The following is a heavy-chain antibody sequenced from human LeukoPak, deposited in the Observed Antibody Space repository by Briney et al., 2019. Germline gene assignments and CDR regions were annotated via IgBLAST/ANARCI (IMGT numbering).Heavy chain of an antibody. Sequence: SEALSLTCTVSGGSLSSSTYYWGWIRQPPGKGLEWIGNIYYSGTTFYNPSLKSRATVSVHTSKTHFSLKLSSVTAADTAVYFCSIRSEWFPKHWFDPWGQGTLVTVSS. D-gene: IGHD3-3*01. CDR1: GGSLSSSTYY. CDR3: SIRSEWFPKHWFDP. V-gene: IGHV4-39*01. J-gene: IGHJ5*02. CDR2: IYYSGTT.